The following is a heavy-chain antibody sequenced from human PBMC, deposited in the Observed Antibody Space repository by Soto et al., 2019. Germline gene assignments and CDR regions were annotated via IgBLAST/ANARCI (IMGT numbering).Heavy chain of an antibody. CDR3: AREGRSAAPQAGFDL. V-gene: IGHV4-31*03. Sequence: PSETLSLTCTVSGNSISTGAYYWSWLRQHPVKGLEWIGHIFYSGNTHYSPSLESRVTISVDTSKNQFSIKLTSVTVADTAGYYCAREGRSAAPQAGFDLWGQGTLVTVSS. CDR1: GNSISTGAYY. J-gene: IGHJ4*02. CDR2: IFYSGNT. D-gene: IGHD3-10*01.